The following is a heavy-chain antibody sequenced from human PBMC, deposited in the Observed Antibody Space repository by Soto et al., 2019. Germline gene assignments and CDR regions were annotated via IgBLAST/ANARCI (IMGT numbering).Heavy chain of an antibody. CDR3: ARSAVAGEWSWFDP. V-gene: IGHV1-46*03. D-gene: IGHD6-19*01. Sequence: ASVKVSCKAPGYTFTSYYMHWVRQAPGRGLEWMGIINPSGGSTSYAQKFQGRVTMTRDTSTSTVYMELSSLRSEDTAVYYCARSAVAGEWSWFDPWGQGTLGTVSS. CDR1: GYTFTSYY. CDR2: INPSGGST. J-gene: IGHJ5*02.